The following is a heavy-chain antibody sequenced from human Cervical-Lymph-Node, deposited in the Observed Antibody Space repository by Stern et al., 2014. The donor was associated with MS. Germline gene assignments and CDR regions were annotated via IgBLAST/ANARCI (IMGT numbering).Heavy chain of an antibody. Sequence: DQLVESGAEVQKPGASVKVSCKASGYTFSDYYLYWVRQAPGQGLEWMGWIHPNSGGTKYAQKFQGRVTMTRDTSISTAYMELRRLRSDDTAMYYCARDSGQWLVFNYYAMDVWGQGTTVSVSS. J-gene: IGHJ6*02. CDR2: IHPNSGGT. CDR1: GYTFSDYY. CDR3: ARDSGQWLVFNYYAMDV. V-gene: IGHV1-2*02. D-gene: IGHD6-19*01.